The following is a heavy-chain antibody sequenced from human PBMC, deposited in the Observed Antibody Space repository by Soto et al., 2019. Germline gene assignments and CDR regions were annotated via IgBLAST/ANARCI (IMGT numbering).Heavy chain of an antibody. Sequence: ASVKVSCKASGYTFTGHYIHWVRQAPGQGPEWMGEIGPASGDTRYAQKFQGRVTMTRDTSITTVYMELNNPSPDDTAVCYCGRGRSGQLVVFYWGQGTPVTVSS. CDR2: IGPASGDT. D-gene: IGHD3-10*01. J-gene: IGHJ4*02. V-gene: IGHV1-2*02. CDR3: GRGRSGQLVVFY. CDR1: GYTFTGHY.